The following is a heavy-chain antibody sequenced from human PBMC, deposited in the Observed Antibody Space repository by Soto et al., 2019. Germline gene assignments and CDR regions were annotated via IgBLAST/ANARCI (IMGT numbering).Heavy chain of an antibody. CDR1: GFAFSRYS. CDR3: AKDHFTGNGVLDDFDI. CDR2: IGTADI. Sequence: PGGSLRLSCAATGFAFSRYSMSWVRQAPGKGLEWVSFIGTADIYYADSVKGRFTISRDNSKNMVFLQMNSLRADDTAVYYCAKDHFTGNGVLDDFDIWGQGTMVPSPQ. V-gene: IGHV3-23*01. J-gene: IGHJ3*02. D-gene: IGHD2-8*01.